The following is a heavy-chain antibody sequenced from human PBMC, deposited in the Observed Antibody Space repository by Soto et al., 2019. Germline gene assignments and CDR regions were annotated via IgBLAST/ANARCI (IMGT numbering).Heavy chain of an antibody. CDR3: ARVAVAARPRWYNWFDP. V-gene: IGHV1-8*01. Sequence: ASVKVSCKTSGYTFTDYDINWVRQATGQGLEWIGWMNPNSGETGYAQKFQGRVTMTRSASLSTAYLELSSLRSEDTAVYYCARVAVAARPRWYNWFDPWGQGTLVTVSS. CDR2: MNPNSGET. J-gene: IGHJ5*02. CDR1: GYTFTDYD. D-gene: IGHD2-15*01.